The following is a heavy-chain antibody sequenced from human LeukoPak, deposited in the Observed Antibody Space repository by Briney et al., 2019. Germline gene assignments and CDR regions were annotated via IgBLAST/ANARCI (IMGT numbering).Heavy chain of an antibody. CDR2: IYYSGST. V-gene: IGHV4-59*01. CDR3: ARDRGDDYGDFNVAYYFDY. J-gene: IGHJ4*02. CDR1: GGSFSGYY. D-gene: IGHD4-17*01. Sequence: SETLSLTCAVYGGSFSGYYWSWIRQPPGKGLEWIGYIYYSGSTNYNPSLKSRVTISVDTSKNQFSLKLSSVTAADTAVYYCARDRGDDYGDFNVAYYFDYWGQGTLVTVSS.